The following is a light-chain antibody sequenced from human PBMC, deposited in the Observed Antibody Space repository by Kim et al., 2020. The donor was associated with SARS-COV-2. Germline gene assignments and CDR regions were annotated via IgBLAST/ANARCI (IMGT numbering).Light chain of an antibody. J-gene: IGKJ2*01. V-gene: IGKV3-15*01. CDR3: HQYNAWPPVDT. CDR1: QSVSNN. Sequence: WERVTLPCRARQSVSNNVALYQHKPGHPPRVRIYGAATRASGIPARFSGSVSGKDFTLTVSSLQSEDLAVDYCHQYNAWPPVDTFGQGTKLEI. CDR2: GAA.